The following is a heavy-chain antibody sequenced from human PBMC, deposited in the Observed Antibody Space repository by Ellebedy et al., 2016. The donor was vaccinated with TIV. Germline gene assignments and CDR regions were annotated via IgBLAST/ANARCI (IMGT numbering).Heavy chain of an antibody. J-gene: IGHJ4*02. CDR3: ARQGSSWYNLDY. V-gene: IGHV4-39*01. CDR1: GGSISSSSYF. Sequence: SETLSLTCTVSGGSISSSSYFWGWIRQPPGKGLEWLGEINHSGSTNYNPSLKSRVAISVDTSKTQFSLKMSSVTAADTAVYYCARQGSSWYNLDYWGQGTLVTVSS. D-gene: IGHD6-13*01. CDR2: INHSGST.